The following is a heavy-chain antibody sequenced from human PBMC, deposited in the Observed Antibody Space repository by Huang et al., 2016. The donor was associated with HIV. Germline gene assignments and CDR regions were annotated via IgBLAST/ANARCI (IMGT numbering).Heavy chain of an antibody. V-gene: IGHV1-69*13. D-gene: IGHD4-17*01. CDR2: IIPRFGTP. J-gene: IGHJ4*02. CDR3: ARGQLGSYGDYDVLY. CDR1: GGTFSKYA. Sequence: QVQLVQSGAEVKTPGSPVKVSCKASGGTFSKYAISWVRQAPGQGLEWMGGIIPRFGTPNYARKFQGRVTITADDSTSTTYVEVSSLRSEDTALYYCARGQLGSYGDYDVLYWGQGTLVTVSS.